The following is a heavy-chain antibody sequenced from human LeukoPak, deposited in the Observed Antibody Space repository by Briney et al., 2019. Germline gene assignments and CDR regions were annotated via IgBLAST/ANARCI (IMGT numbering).Heavy chain of an antibody. J-gene: IGHJ4*02. Sequence: PGGSLRLSCAASGFTFSTYAMSWVRQAPGKGLEWVSVISPSGTYTYYADSVKGRFTISRDNSKNTLYLQMNSLRAEDTAVYYCARGALMTTVSPFDYWGQGTLVTVSS. V-gene: IGHV3-23*01. CDR2: ISPSGTYT. CDR3: ARGALMTTVSPFDY. CDR1: GFTFSTYA. D-gene: IGHD4-17*01.